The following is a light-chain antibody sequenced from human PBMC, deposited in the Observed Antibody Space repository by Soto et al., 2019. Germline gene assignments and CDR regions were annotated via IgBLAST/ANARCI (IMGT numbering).Light chain of an antibody. V-gene: IGKV3-20*01. CDR2: GPS. J-gene: IGKJ4*01. CDR1: QSVNNNY. Sequence: EIVLTQSPGTLSLSPGERATLSCRASQSVNNNYLAWYQQKPGQPPKLLIFGPSSRATGIPDRFGGSGSGTDFTLTISRLEPEDFAVYYCQQFGGSPPVTFGGGTKVEIK. CDR3: QQFGGSPPVT.